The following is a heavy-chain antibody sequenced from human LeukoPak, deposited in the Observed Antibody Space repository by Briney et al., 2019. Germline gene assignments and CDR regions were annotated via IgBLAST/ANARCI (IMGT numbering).Heavy chain of an antibody. CDR2: IYYSGST. J-gene: IGHJ5*02. CDR1: GGSISSGDYY. Sequence: SETLSLTCTVSGGSISSGDYYWSWNRQPPGKGLDWIGYIYYSGSTYYNPSLKSRVIISVDTSKSQFYLNLSSVNAAGTAVYYCAIDVNWFDPWGQGTLVTVFS. V-gene: IGHV4-30-4*01. CDR3: AIDVNWFDP.